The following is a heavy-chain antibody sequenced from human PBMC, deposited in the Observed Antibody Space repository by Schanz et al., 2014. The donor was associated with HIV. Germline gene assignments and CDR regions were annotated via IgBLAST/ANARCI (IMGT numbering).Heavy chain of an antibody. CDR2: IQSDGPTT. J-gene: IGHJ6*02. D-gene: IGHD3-3*01. Sequence: EVKLLQSGGGLVQPGGSLRLSCAASGFTFSDHWLHWVRQAPGKGLEWVSRIQSDGPTTSYADSVKGRFTISRDNAKNTLYLQMNSLRAEDTAVYYCAREANLEWLFVVDVWGRGTTVTVSS. CDR3: AREANLEWLFVVDV. V-gene: IGHV3-74*01. CDR1: GFTFSDHW.